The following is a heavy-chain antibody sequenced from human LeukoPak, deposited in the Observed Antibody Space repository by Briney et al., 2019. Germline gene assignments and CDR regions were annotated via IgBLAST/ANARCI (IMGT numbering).Heavy chain of an antibody. CDR1: GFTFSGSA. CDR2: IRSKANSYAT. J-gene: IGHJ4*02. D-gene: IGHD5-18*01. Sequence: GGSLRLSCAASGFTFSGSAMHWVRQASGKGLEWVGRIRSKANSYATGYTESVKGRFTISRDDSKNTAFLQMNSLKSEDTAVYYCTTQGYSYGSKFEYWGQGTLVTVSS. CDR3: TTQGYSYGSKFEY. V-gene: IGHV3-73*01.